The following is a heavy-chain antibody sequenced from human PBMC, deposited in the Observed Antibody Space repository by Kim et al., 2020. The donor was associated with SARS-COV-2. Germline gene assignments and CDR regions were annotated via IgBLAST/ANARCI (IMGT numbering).Heavy chain of an antibody. V-gene: IGHV3-21*01. CDR2: ISSSSSYI. CDR3: ARDDTPYSSSSPYHFDY. Sequence: GGSLRLSCAASGFTFSSYSMNWVRQAPGKGLEWVSSISSSSSYIYYADSVKGRFTISRDNAKNSLYLQMNSLRAEDTAVYYCARDDTPYSSSSPYHFDYWGQGTLVTVSS. J-gene: IGHJ4*02. CDR1: GFTFSSYS. D-gene: IGHD6-6*01.